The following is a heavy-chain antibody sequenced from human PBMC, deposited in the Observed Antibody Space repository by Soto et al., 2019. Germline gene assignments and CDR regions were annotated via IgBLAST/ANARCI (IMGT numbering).Heavy chain of an antibody. CDR1: GFTFSSYG. CDR3: ARAFSPGYVYYMDV. Sequence: QVQLVESGGGVVQPGRSLRLSCAASGFTFSSYGMHWVRQAPGKGLEWVAVIWYDGSNKYYADSVKGRFTISRDNSKNTLYLQMNSLRAEDTAVYYWARAFSPGYVYYMDVWGKGTTVTVSS. J-gene: IGHJ6*03. V-gene: IGHV3-33*01. D-gene: IGHD3-16*01. CDR2: IWYDGSNK.